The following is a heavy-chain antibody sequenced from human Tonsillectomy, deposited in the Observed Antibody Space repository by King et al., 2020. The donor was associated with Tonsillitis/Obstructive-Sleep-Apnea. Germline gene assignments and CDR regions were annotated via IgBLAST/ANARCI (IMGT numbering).Heavy chain of an antibody. CDR2: ISSSSSYI. V-gene: IGHV3-21*01. D-gene: IGHD3-3*01. CDR3: ARDRLRFLEWLRAQYAFDI. Sequence: VQLVESGGGLVKPGGSLRLSCAASGFTFSSYSMNWVRQAPGKGLEWVSYISSSSSYIYYADSGKGRFTISRDNAKNSLYLQMNSRRDEDTAVYYCARDRLRFLEWLRAQYAFDIWGQGTMVTVSS. J-gene: IGHJ3*02. CDR1: GFTFSSYS.